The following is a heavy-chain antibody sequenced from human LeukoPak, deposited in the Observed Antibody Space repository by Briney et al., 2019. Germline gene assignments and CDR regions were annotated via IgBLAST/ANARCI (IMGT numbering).Heavy chain of an antibody. V-gene: IGHV3-23*01. CDR2: ITGSGDDT. D-gene: IGHD3-10*01. CDR1: GFTFTAYA. CDR3: AKYTPANYYGSEIIFDY. J-gene: IGHJ4*02. Sequence: PGGSLRLSCAASGFTFTAYAMTWVRQAPGKGLEWVSAITGSGDDTYYADSVKGRFTISRDTSTNTLYLQMNSLRAEDTAVYYCAKYTPANYYGSEIIFDYWGQGALVTVSS.